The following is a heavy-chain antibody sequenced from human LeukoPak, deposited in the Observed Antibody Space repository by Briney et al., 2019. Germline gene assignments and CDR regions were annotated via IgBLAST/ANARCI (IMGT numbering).Heavy chain of an antibody. J-gene: IGHJ5*02. CDR2: IYYSGST. CDR1: GGSVSSGSYY. D-gene: IGHD3-22*01. V-gene: IGHV4-61*01. CDR3: ASSPRHYDGSGYYYWFDP. Sequence: PSETLSLTCTVSGGSVSSGSYYWSWIRQPPGKGLEWIGYIYYSGSTNYNPSLKSRVTISVDTSKNQFSLKLSSVTAADTAVYYCASSPRHYDGSGYYYWFDPWGQGTLVTVSS.